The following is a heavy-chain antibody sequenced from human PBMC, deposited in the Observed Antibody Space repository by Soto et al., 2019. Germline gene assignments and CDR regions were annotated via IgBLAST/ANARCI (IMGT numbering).Heavy chain of an antibody. Sequence: QVQLQESGPGLVKPSETLSLTCSVSGGSISNHYWSWIRKPPGKGLEWIGYVYYNGNTNYNPSPKSRVTMSVDTSRNQISLKLTTVTAADTAVYYCTRANWYSEYWGQGTLVTVSS. D-gene: IGHD7-27*01. CDR1: GGSISNHY. CDR3: TRANWYSEY. J-gene: IGHJ4*02. V-gene: IGHV4-59*11. CDR2: VYYNGNT.